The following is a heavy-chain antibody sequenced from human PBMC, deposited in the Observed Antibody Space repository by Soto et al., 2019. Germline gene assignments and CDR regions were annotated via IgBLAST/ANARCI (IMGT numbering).Heavy chain of an antibody. CDR3: AKGGVVVIHYAFDI. Sequence: HPGGSLRLSCAASGFTFSSYNMNWVRQAPGKGLEWISYISNDNNTMYYADSVKGRFTISRDNPKNTMYLQMNSLRAEDTAVYYCAKGGVVVIHYAFDISGQATMVTVSS. CDR1: GFTFSSYN. J-gene: IGHJ3*02. V-gene: IGHV3-48*01. D-gene: IGHD3-22*01. CDR2: ISNDNNTM.